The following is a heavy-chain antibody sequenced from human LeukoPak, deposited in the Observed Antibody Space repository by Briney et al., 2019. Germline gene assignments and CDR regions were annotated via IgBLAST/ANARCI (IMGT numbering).Heavy chain of an antibody. J-gene: IGHJ4*02. CDR1: GFTFNIYG. CDR3: AKEGIRVTGPDY. Sequence: GGSLRLSCAASGFTFNIYGMSWVRQAPGKGLEWVSGINPNGGNTHYADSVKGRFSIFRDNSKYTLYLQMSSLRAEDTAVYYCAKEGIRVTGPDYWGQGNLVTVSS. CDR2: INPNGGNT. D-gene: IGHD6-19*01. V-gene: IGHV3-23*01.